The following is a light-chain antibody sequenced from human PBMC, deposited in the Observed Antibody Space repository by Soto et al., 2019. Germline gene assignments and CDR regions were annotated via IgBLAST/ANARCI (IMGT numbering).Light chain of an antibody. J-gene: IGLJ1*01. CDR3: SSYTSSSTYV. Sequence: QSVLTQPASVSGSPGQSITISCTGTSGDVGGYNYVSWYQQHPGKAPKLMIYEVSNRPSGVSNRFSGSKSGNTASPTISGLQAEDEADYYCSSYTSSSTYVFGTGTKVTVL. CDR2: EVS. V-gene: IGLV2-14*01. CDR1: SGDVGGYNY.